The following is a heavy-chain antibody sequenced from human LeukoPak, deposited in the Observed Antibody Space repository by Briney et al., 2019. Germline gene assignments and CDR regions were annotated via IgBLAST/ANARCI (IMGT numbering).Heavy chain of an antibody. D-gene: IGHD3-22*01. CDR2: INSDGSST. CDR3: AKVAGYYDSSGYPVGYFDY. V-gene: IGHV3-74*01. Sequence: GGSLRLSCAASGFTFSSYWMHWVRQAPGKGLVWVSRINSDGSSTSYADSVKGRFTISRDNAKNTLYLQMNSLRAEDTAVYYCAKVAGYYDSSGYPVGYFDYWGQGILVTVSS. CDR1: GFTFSSYW. J-gene: IGHJ4*02.